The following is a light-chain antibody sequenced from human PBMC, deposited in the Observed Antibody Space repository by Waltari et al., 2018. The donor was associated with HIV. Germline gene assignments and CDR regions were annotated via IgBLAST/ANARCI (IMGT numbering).Light chain of an antibody. CDR3: QQCNSYSYT. V-gene: IGKV1-5*03. J-gene: IGKJ2*01. CDR1: QSISSW. Sequence: DIQMTQSPSTLSASVGDRVTITCRASQSISSWLAWYQQKPGKAPKLLIYQASSLKSGVPSRFSGSGAGTEFTLTISRLQPDDFATYYCQQCNSYSYTFGQGTKLEIK. CDR2: QAS.